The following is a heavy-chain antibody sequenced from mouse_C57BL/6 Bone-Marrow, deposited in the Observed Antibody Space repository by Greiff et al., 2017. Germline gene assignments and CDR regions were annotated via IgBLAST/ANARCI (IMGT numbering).Heavy chain of an antibody. J-gene: IGHJ4*01. CDR1: GFTFSSYG. V-gene: IGHV5-6*01. CDR2: ISSGGSYT. Sequence: EVKLVESGGDLVKPGGSLKLSCAASGFTFSSYGMSWVRQTPDKRLEWVATISSGGSYTYYPDSVKGRFTISRDNAKNTLFLQMTSLRSEDTAMYYCARSVLYAMDYWGQGTSVTVSS. CDR3: ARSVLYAMDY.